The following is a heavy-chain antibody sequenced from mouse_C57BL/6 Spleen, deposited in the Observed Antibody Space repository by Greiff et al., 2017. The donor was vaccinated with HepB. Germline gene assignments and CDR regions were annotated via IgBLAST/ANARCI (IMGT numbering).Heavy chain of an antibody. D-gene: IGHD1-1*01. J-gene: IGHJ2*01. CDR3: ARLDYGSSSGY. V-gene: IGHV1-64*01. CDR2: IHPNSGST. Sequence: QVQLQQPGAELVKPGASVKLSCKASGYTFTSYWMHWVKQRPGQGLEWIGMIHPNSGSTNYNEKFKSKATLTVDKSSSTAYMQLSSLTSEDSAVYYCARLDYGSSSGYWGQGTTLTVSS. CDR1: GYTFTSYW.